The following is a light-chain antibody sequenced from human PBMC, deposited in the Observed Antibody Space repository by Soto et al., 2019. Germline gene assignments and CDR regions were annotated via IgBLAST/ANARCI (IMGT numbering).Light chain of an antibody. CDR3: QQRSNWPPALT. CDR1: QSVPRSY. J-gene: IGKJ4*01. V-gene: IGKV3-11*01. Sequence: EIVLTQSPGTLSLSPGERATLSCRASQSVPRSYLAWYQQKPGQAPRLLIYDASNRATGIPARFSGSGSGTDFTLTISSLEPEDFAVYYCQQRSNWPPALTFGGGTKV. CDR2: DAS.